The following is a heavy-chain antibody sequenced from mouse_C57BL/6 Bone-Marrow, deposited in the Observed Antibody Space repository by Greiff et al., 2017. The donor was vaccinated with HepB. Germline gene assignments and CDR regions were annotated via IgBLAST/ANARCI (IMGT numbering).Heavy chain of an antibody. CDR2: ISSGGSYT. D-gene: IGHD1-1*01. V-gene: IGHV5-6*02. CDR1: GFTFSSYG. Sequence: DVKLQESGGDLVKPGGSLKLSCAASGFTFSSYGMSWVRQTPDKRLEWVATISSGGSYTYYPDSVKGRFTISRDNAKNTLYLQMSSLKSEDTAMYYCASYTTVVAHWYFDVWGTGTTVTVSS. J-gene: IGHJ1*03. CDR3: ASYTTVVAHWYFDV.